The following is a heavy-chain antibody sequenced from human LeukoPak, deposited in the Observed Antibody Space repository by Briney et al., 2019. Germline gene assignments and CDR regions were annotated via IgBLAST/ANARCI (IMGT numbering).Heavy chain of an antibody. CDR2: IKQDGSEK. CDR3: ARDQEQQLVRNNWFDP. D-gene: IGHD6-13*01. V-gene: IGHV3-7*03. CDR1: GFTFSSYW. J-gene: IGHJ5*02. Sequence: GGSLRLSCAASGFTFSSYWMSWVRQAPGKGLEWVANIKQDGSEKYYVDSVKGRFTISRDNAKKSLFLQMNSLRAEDTAVYYCARDQEQQLVRNNWFDPWGQGTLVTVSS.